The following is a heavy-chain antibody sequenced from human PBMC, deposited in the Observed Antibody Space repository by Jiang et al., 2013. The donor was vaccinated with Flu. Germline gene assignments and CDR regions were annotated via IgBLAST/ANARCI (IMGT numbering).Heavy chain of an antibody. CDR1: GFSFGDYA. J-gene: IGHJ4*02. CDR3: TRDLVRDVILIPATYFDY. D-gene: IGHD2-2*01. Sequence: QLLESGGGFVQPGRSLRLSCTASGFSFGDYAVSWLRQAPGKGLEWVGFIRNKLYRGTTDYAASVKGRFTISRDDSKSIAYLQMSSLKTEDTAVYYCTRDLVRDVILIPATYFDYWGQGALVTVSS. CDR2: IRNKLYRGTT. V-gene: IGHV3-49*03.